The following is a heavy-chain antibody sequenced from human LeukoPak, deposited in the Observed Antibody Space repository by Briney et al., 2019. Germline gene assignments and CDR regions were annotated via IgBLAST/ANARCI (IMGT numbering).Heavy chain of an antibody. V-gene: IGHV3-23*01. D-gene: IGHD6-19*01. Sequence: GGSLRLSCAASGFTFSSYAMSWVRQAPGKGLEWVSAISGSGGSTYYADSVKGRFTISRDNSKNTLYLQMNSLRAEDTAVYYCAQAYSGWYFDYYYGMDVWGQGTTVTVSS. CDR3: AQAYSGWYFDYYYGMDV. CDR2: ISGSGGST. J-gene: IGHJ6*02. CDR1: GFTFSSYA.